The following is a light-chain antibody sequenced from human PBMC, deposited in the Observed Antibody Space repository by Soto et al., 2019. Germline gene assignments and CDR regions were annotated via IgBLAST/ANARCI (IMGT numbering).Light chain of an antibody. Sequence: QSALTQFASVSGSLGQSITISCTGTSSDVGSYRLVSWYQQHPGKAPKLIIYETTERPSGVSNRFSGSKSGNTASLTISGLQAEDEADYYCCSYAGSTTFVFGTGTNVTVL. CDR1: SSDVGSYRL. J-gene: IGLJ1*01. V-gene: IGLV2-23*01. CDR3: CSYAGSTTFV. CDR2: ETT.